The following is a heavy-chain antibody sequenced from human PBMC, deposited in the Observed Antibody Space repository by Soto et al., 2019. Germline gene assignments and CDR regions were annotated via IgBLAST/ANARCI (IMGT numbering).Heavy chain of an antibody. CDR1: VFTFSYYA. D-gene: IGHD6-19*01. Sequence: WWSLRLSCSASVFTFSYYAMSWLRQTPGTGLEWVSGISGGGGTTYYAASVKGRFTISRDNSKNTLYLQINSLRAEDTAVYYCAKQAGYSSDPFDYWGQGTLVTASS. J-gene: IGHJ4*02. CDR2: ISGGGGTT. V-gene: IGHV3-23*01. CDR3: AKQAGYSSDPFDY.